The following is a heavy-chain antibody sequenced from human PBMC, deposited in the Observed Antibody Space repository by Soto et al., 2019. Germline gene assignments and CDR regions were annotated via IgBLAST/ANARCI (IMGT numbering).Heavy chain of an antibody. V-gene: IGHV4-61*08. J-gene: IGHJ4*02. CDR2: IYHSGST. CDR3: ARGWRGFWGGGDCCQIDY. CDR1: GGSVSSGGYS. Sequence: PSETLSLTCAVSGGSVSSGGYSWSWIRQPPGKGLEWIGYIYHSGSTNYNPSLKSRVTISVDTSKNQFSLKLSSVTAADTAVYYCARGWRGFWGGGDCCQIDYWGQGTLVTVSS. D-gene: IGHD2-21*02.